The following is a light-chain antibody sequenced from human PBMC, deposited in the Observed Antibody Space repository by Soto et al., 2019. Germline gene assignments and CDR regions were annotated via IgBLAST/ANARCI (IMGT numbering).Light chain of an antibody. CDR1: SSDVGGYNY. CDR3: SSYTSCSTLLYI. Sequence: QSALTQPASVSGSPGQSITISCTGTSSDVGGYNYVSWHQQHPGKAPKLMIYDVSNRPSGVSNRFSGSKSGNTASLTISGLQAEDEADYYCSSYTSCSTLLYIFGSGTKLTVL. J-gene: IGLJ1*01. V-gene: IGLV2-14*01. CDR2: DVS.